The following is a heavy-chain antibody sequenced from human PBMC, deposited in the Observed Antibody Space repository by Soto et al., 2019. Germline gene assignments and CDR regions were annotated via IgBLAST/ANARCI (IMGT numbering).Heavy chain of an antibody. V-gene: IGHV3-74*01. CDR2: IDGDGSST. Sequence: EVQLVESGGDLAQPGGSLRLSCAASGFAFNNYWMHWVRQAPGKGLVWVSRIDGDGSSTSYADSVKGRFTISRDNAKNTLYLQMNSLRVDDTAVYYCARRFGGFDYWGQGTLVTVSS. J-gene: IGHJ4*02. CDR3: ARRFGGFDY. CDR1: GFAFNNYW. D-gene: IGHD2-15*01.